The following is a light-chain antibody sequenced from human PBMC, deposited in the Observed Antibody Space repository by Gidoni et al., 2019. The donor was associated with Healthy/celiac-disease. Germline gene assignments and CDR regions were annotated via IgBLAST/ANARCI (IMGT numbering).Light chain of an antibody. J-gene: IGLJ1*01. V-gene: IGLV2-14*01. CDR1: SSDVGGYNY. CDR3: SSYTSSSTFV. Sequence: SALTPPAPVSGSPALSITISCTGTSSDVGGYNYVSWYQQHPGKAPKLMIYEVSNRPSGVSNRFSGSKSGNTASLTISGLQAEDEADYYCSSYTSSSTFVFGTGTKVTVL. CDR2: EVS.